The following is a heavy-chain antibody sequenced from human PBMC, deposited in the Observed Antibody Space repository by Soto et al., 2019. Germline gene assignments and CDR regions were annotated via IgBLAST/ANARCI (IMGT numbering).Heavy chain of an antibody. J-gene: IGHJ4*02. CDR3: ANTYYNFWSGFYRGYYFDF. V-gene: IGHV4-34*01. D-gene: IGHD3-3*01. CDR1: GGSFSGYY. CDR2: INHSGRT. Sequence: QVHLQQWGAGLLKPSETLSLTCAVYGGSFSGYYWSWIRQPPGKGLEWIGEINHSGRTNYNPPLKSRVTISVDTSKNQFSLKLSSVTAADTAVYFCANTYYNFWSGFYRGYYFDFWGQGTLVSVSS.